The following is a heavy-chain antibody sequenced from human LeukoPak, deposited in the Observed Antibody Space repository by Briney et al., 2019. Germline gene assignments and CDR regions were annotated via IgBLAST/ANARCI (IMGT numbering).Heavy chain of an antibody. J-gene: IGHJ5*02. CDR3: AGSSGSYYS. CDR1: GGSISSYY. Sequence: SETLSLTCTVSGGSISSYYWSWIRQPPGKGLEWIGYIYYSGSTNYNPSLKSRVAISVDTSKNQFSLKVSSVTAADTAIYYCAGSSGSYYSWGQGTLVTVSS. V-gene: IGHV4-59*08. CDR2: IYYSGST. D-gene: IGHD1-26*01.